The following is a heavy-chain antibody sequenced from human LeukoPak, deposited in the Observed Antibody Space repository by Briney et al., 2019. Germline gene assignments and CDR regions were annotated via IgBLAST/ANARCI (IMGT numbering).Heavy chain of an antibody. V-gene: IGHV1-69*05. D-gene: IGHD4-17*01. CDR3: ARATVTTTIEHY. CDR2: IIPIFGTA. CDR1: GGTLSSYA. J-gene: IGHJ4*02. Sequence: ASVKVSCKASGGTLSSYAISWVRQAPGQGLEWMGGIIPIFGTANYAQKFQGRVTITTDESTSTAYMELSSLRSEDTAVYYCARATVTTTIEHYWGQGTLVTVSS.